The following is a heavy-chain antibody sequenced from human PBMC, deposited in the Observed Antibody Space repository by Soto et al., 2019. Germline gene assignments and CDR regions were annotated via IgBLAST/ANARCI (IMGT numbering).Heavy chain of an antibody. J-gene: IGHJ5*02. Sequence: LSLTCSVSGDSTSSDYWSWIRQPPGKGLEWIGYIYYSGLTNYNPSLKSRLTISVDTSKNQFSLKLASVTAADTAVYYCARARGSSQNLDTWGQGALVTVSS. CDR1: GDSTSSDY. D-gene: IGHD6-13*01. CDR2: IYYSGLT. CDR3: ARARGSSQNLDT. V-gene: IGHV4-59*01.